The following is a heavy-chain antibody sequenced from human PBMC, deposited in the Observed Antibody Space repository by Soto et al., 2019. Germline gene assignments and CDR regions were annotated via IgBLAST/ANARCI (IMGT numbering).Heavy chain of an antibody. CDR1: GYTFTGYY. CDR2: INPNSGGT. J-gene: IGHJ4*02. V-gene: IGHV1-2*04. D-gene: IGHD2-15*01. Sequence: QVQLVQSGAEVKKPGASVKVSCKASGYTFTGYYMHWVRQAPGQGLEWMGWINPNSGGTNYAQKFQGWVTMTRDTSISTAYMELSRLRSDDTAVYYCARDLTYCSGGSCYFSYFDYWGQGTLVTVSS. CDR3: ARDLTYCSGGSCYFSYFDY.